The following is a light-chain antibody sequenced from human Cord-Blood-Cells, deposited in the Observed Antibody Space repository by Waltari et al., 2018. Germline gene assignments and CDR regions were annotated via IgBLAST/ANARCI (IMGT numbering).Light chain of an antibody. J-gene: IGLJ1*01. CDR1: SGSIATDH. Sequence: NFMLTQPHSVAESPGKTVTISCTRTSGSIATDHVQRYQQLPGRAPTTVIYEDNQRPSGVPDRFSGSIDSSANSASLTISGLKTEDEADYYCQSYDSSNYVFGTGTKVTVL. V-gene: IGLV6-57*03. CDR3: QSYDSSNYV. CDR2: EDN.